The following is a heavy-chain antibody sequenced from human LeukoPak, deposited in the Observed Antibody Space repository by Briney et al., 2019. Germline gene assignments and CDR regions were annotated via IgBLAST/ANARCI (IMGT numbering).Heavy chain of an antibody. J-gene: IGHJ6*03. CDR1: GYSFTSYW. CDR3: ARIPYCSGGSCQKWGYYMDV. Sequence: GESLKISCKGSGYSFTSYWIGWVRQMPGKRLEWMGIIYPGDSDTRYSPSFQGQVTISADKSISTAYLQWSSLKASDTAMYYCARIPYCSGGSCQKWGYYMDVWGKGTTVTVSS. D-gene: IGHD2-15*01. CDR2: IYPGDSDT. V-gene: IGHV5-51*01.